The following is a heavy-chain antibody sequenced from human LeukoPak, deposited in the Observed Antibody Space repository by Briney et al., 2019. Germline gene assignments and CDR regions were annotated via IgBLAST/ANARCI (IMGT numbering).Heavy chain of an antibody. CDR3: ARVRQRLVAYGMDV. J-gene: IGHJ6*02. Sequence: GGSLRLSCAASGFTFSDYSMNWVRQAPGKGLEWVSSISSSSTYIYYADSVKGRFTISRDNAKNSLYLQMNSLGAEDTAVYYCARVRQRLVAYGMDVWGQGTTVTVSS. CDR1: GFTFSDYS. CDR2: ISSSSTYI. V-gene: IGHV3-21*01. D-gene: IGHD6-13*01.